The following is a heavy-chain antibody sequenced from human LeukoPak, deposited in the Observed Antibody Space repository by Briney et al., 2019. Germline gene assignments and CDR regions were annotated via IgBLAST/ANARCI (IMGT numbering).Heavy chain of an antibody. J-gene: IGHJ4*02. CDR1: GFTFSRHW. Sequence: TGWSLRLSCATSGFTFSRHWMTWVRQAPGKGPEWVANIKQDGSERYYVHSVRGRFTISRDNAKNALYLQMNSLRVEDTAVYYCARDGGHSTDLDSWGQGILVTVSS. D-gene: IGHD2-8*02. CDR2: IKQDGSER. CDR3: ARDGGHSTDLDS. V-gene: IGHV3-7*01.